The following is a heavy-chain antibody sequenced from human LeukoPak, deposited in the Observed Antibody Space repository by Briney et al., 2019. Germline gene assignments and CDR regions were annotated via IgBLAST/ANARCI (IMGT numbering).Heavy chain of an antibody. CDR2: ISGSGGST. J-gene: IGHJ4*02. D-gene: IGHD3-16*02. Sequence: GGSLRLSCAASGFTFSRYAMSWVRQAPGKGLEWVSAISGSGGSTYYADSVKGRFTISRDNSKNTLYLQMNSLRAEDTAVYYCAKGNVVTFGGVIVIPYDYWGQGTLVTVSS. CDR3: AKGNVVTFGGVIVIPYDY. CDR1: GFTFSRYA. V-gene: IGHV3-23*01.